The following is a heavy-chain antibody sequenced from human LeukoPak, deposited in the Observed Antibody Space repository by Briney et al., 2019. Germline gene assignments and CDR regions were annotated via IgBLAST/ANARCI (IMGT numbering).Heavy chain of an antibody. CDR3: ARLVEGAGSWSYP. V-gene: IGHV4-39*01. J-gene: IGHJ5*02. Sequence: SETLSLTCAVSGGSISTTTSYYWGWIRQTPGKGLEFIGSIYYSGSTYYNPSLKSRVTISVVTSKNQFSLKLSSVTAADSAIYYCARLVEGAGSWSYPWGRGTLVTVSS. CDR1: GGSISTTTSYY. CDR2: IYYSGST. D-gene: IGHD2-21*01.